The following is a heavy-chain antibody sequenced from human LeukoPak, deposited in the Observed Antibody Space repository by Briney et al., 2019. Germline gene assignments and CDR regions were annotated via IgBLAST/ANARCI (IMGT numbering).Heavy chain of an antibody. V-gene: IGHV4-39*02. J-gene: IGHJ3*02. CDR3: ASLGGYYESSSYSQLDAFDI. Sequence: PSETLSLTCTVSGGSISSGNCYWGWIRQPPGKGLEWIGSIYYNGNTYYNPSLKSRVTISVDASKNHFSLKLSSVTAADTALYYCASLGGYYESSSYSQLDAFDIWGQGTVVTVSS. CDR2: IYYNGNT. CDR1: GGSISSGNCY. D-gene: IGHD3-22*01.